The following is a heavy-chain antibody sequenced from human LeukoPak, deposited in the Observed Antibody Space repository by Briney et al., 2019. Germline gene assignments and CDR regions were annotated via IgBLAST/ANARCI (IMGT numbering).Heavy chain of an antibody. D-gene: IGHD2-2*01. CDR3: ARVTGSSFYYYYMDV. J-gene: IGHJ6*03. Sequence: SETLSLTCTVSGGSISSYYWSWIRQPPGKGLEWIGYIYYSGSTNYNPSLKSRVTMSVDTSKNQFSLKLSSVTAADTAVYYCARVTGSSFYYYYMDVWGKGTTVTVSS. CDR2: IYYSGST. CDR1: GGSISSYY. V-gene: IGHV4-59*12.